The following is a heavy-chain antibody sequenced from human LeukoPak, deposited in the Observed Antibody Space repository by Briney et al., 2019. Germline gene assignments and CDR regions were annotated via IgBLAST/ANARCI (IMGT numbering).Heavy chain of an antibody. Sequence: PGGSLRLSCAASGFTFSRYAMTWARQAPGKGLEWVSGIGPSGGTPYYADSVKGRFTISRDNSKNTLYLQMGSLRAEDMAVYYCVNYGMDVWGQGTTVTVSS. CDR2: IGPSGGTP. V-gene: IGHV3-23*01. CDR3: VNYGMDV. J-gene: IGHJ6*02. CDR1: GFTFSRYA.